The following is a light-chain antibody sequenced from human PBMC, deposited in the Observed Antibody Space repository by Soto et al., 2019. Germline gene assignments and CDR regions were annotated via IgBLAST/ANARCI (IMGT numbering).Light chain of an antibody. Sequence: DIQMTQSPTSLSASLGDRVIITCRASQSVTTYLNWYQQKPGKAPNLLIYGTSRLHRGVPSKFSGSGSGTDFTLTISGLQPEDVATYYCQQNDSPPFTFGPGTKAYLK. CDR3: QQNDSPPFT. CDR1: QSVTTY. CDR2: GTS. J-gene: IGKJ3*01. V-gene: IGKV1-39*01.